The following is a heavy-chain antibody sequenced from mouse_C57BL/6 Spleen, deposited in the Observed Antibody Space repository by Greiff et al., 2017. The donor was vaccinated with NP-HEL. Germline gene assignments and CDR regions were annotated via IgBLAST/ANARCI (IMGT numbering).Heavy chain of an antibody. V-gene: IGHV5-17*01. CDR1: GFTFSDYG. CDR3: AIYGSSPR. Sequence: EVMLVESGGGLVKPGGSLKLSCAASGFTFSDYGMHWVRQAPETGLEWVAYISSGSSTIYYAETVKGRFTFSRDNATHTLFLQMTSLRSEDTAMYYCAIYGSSPRWGQGTSVTVSS. J-gene: IGHJ4*01. CDR2: ISSGSSTI. D-gene: IGHD1-1*01.